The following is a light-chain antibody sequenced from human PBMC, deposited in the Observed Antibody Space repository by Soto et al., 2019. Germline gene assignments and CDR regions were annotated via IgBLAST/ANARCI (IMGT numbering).Light chain of an antibody. J-gene: IGKJ2*01. CDR3: QQYNNWPPPYT. CDR1: QSVSSN. Sequence: EIVMTQSPATLSVSPGERTTLSCMASQSVSSNLAWYQQKPGQAPRLLIYGASTRANDIPGTFSGSGSGTEFTLTISTSQAEEFAVYYCQQYNNWPPPYTFGEGSKLEIK. V-gene: IGKV3D-15*01. CDR2: GAS.